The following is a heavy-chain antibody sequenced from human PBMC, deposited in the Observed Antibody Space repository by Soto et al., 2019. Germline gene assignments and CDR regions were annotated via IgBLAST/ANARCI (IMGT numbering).Heavy chain of an antibody. CDR2: IYYSGST. J-gene: IGHJ5*02. CDR3: ARNGDSSDYRGWFDP. Sequence: SETLSLTCTVSGGSISSYYWGWIRQPPGKGLEWIGYIYYSGSTNYNPSLKSRVTISVDTSKNQFSLKLSSVTAADTAVYYCARNGDSSDYRGWFDPWGQGTLVTVSS. D-gene: IGHD3-22*01. V-gene: IGHV4-59*01. CDR1: GGSISSYY.